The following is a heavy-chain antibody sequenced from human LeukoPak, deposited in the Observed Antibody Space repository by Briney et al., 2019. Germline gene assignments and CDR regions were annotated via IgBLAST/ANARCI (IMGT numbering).Heavy chain of an antibody. D-gene: IGHD6-13*01. CDR3: ARVPGYSSSWYWFDP. J-gene: IGHJ5*02. CDR2: IYHSGST. Sequence: SQTLSLTCAVSGGSISSGGYSWSWIRQPPGKGLEWIGYIYHSGSTYYNPSLKSRVTISVDRSKNQLSLKLSSVTAADTAVYYCARVPGYSSSWYWFDPWGQGTLVTVSS. CDR1: GGSISSGGYS. V-gene: IGHV4-30-2*01.